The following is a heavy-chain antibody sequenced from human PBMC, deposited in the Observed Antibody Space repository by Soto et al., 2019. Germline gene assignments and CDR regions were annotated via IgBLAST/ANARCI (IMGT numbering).Heavy chain of an antibody. CDR2: ISPYDGST. Sequence: QVQLVQSGAEVKKPGASVKVSCKASGFTFTNYFFHWVRQAPRQGLEWMGIISPYDGSTNYVKSLHGRVTMTSDTSTSTVYMELSSLRSEDTAVYYCARGDGRGSSGFYYYYGMDVWGHGTTVTVSS. V-gene: IGHV1-46*01. J-gene: IGHJ6*02. CDR1: GFTFTNYF. D-gene: IGHD6-25*01. CDR3: ARGDGRGSSGFYYYYGMDV.